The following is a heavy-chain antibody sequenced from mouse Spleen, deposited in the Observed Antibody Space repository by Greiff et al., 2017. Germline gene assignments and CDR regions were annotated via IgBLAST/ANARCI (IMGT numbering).Heavy chain of an antibody. CDR2: IWSGGST. CDR3: ARNFYYDSVYFDY. CDR1: GFSLTSYG. Sequence: VQLQQSGPGLVQPSQSLSITCTVSGFSLTSYGVHWVRQSPGKGLEWLGVIWSGGSTDYNAAFISRLSISKDNSKSQVFFKMNSLQADDTAIYYCARNFYYDSVYFDYWGQGTTLTVSS. J-gene: IGHJ2*01. V-gene: IGHV2-2*01. D-gene: IGHD2-4*01.